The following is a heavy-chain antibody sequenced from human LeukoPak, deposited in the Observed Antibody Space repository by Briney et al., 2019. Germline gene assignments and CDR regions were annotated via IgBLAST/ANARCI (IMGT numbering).Heavy chain of an antibody. CDR2: IYYSGST. J-gene: IGHJ4*02. CDR3: ARTTEFLDY. D-gene: IGHD3-3*01. Sequence: SETLSLTCTVSSGSISSSNYYWGWIRQPPGKGLEWIGSIYYSGSTYDNPSLKSRVTISVDTSKNQFSLKLSSVTAADTAVYYCARTTEFLDYWGQGNLVTVSS. V-gene: IGHV4-39*01. CDR1: SGSISSSNYY.